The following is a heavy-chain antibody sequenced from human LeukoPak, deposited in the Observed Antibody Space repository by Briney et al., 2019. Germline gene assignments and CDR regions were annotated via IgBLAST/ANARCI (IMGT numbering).Heavy chain of an antibody. V-gene: IGHV4-34*01. CDR2: INHSGST. CDR1: GGSFSGYY. D-gene: IGHD3-10*01. Sequence: SETLSLTCAVYGGSFSGYYWSWIRQPPGKGLEWIGEINHSGSTNYNPSLKSRVTISVDTSKNQFSLKLSSVTAADTAVYCCARGVTMVRGVMNWFDPWGQGTLVTVSS. J-gene: IGHJ5*02. CDR3: ARGVTMVRGVMNWFDP.